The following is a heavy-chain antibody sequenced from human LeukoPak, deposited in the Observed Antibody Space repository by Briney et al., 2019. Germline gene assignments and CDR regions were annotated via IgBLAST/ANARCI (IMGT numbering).Heavy chain of an antibody. Sequence: SVKVSCKASGGTLRSYAISWVRQAPGQGLEWMGRIIPILGIANYAQKFQGRVTITADKSTSTAYMELSSLRSEDTAVYYCARDKPGTGGHPFDYWGQGTLVTVSS. J-gene: IGHJ4*02. CDR3: ARDKPGTGGHPFDY. CDR1: GGTLRSYA. V-gene: IGHV1-69*04. CDR2: IIPILGIA. D-gene: IGHD3-10*01.